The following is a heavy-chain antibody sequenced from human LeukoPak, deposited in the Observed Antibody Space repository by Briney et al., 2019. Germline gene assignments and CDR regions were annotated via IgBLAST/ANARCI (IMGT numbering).Heavy chain of an antibody. CDR3: ARDHVGYSSGWTLVTGAFHYYYYMDV. CDR2: IYHSGST. J-gene: IGHJ6*03. Sequence: PSETLSLTCTVSGYSISSGYYWGWIRQPPGKGLEWIGSIYHSGSTYYNPSLKSRVTISVDTSKNQFSLKLSSVTAADTAVYYCARDHVGYSSGWTLVTGAFHYYYYMDVWGKGTTVTVSS. CDR1: GYSISSGYY. D-gene: IGHD6-19*01. V-gene: IGHV4-38-2*02.